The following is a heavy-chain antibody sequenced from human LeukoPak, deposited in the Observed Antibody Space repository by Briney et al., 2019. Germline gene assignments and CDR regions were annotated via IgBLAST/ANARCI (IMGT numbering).Heavy chain of an antibody. V-gene: IGHV1-2*02. CDR3: ATEELAYCGGDCYSFDY. J-gene: IGHJ4*02. Sequence: ASVKVSCKASGYTFTGYYMHWVRQAPGQGLEWMGWINPNSGGTNYAQKFQGRVTMTRDTSISTAYMELSSLRSEDTAVYYCATEELAYCGGDCYSFDYWGQGTLVTVSS. CDR1: GYTFTGYY. D-gene: IGHD2-21*02. CDR2: INPNSGGT.